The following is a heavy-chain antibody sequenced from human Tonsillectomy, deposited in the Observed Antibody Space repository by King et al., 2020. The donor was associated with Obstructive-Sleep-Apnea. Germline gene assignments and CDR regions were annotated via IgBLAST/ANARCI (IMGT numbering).Heavy chain of an antibody. CDR3: ARDFLAGYYYDSSDKADAFDI. J-gene: IGHJ3*02. CDR1: GGSISSGGYY. D-gene: IGHD3-22*01. Sequence: QLQESGPGLVKPSQTLSLTCTVSGGSISSGGYYWSWIRQHPGKGLERIGYIYYSGSTYYNPSLKSRVTISVDTSKNQFSLKLSSVTAADTAVYYCARDFLAGYYYDSSDKADAFDIWGQGTMVTVSS. V-gene: IGHV4-31*03. CDR2: IYYSGST.